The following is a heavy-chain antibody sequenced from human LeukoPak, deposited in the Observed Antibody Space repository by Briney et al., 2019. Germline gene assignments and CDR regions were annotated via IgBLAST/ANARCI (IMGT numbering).Heavy chain of an antibody. CDR2: TVSEIDGGTT. D-gene: IGHD1-7*01. Sequence: PGGSLRLSCAASGFTFNYAWMSWVRQVPGKGLEWVGQTVSEIDGGTTDYAAPVKGGFTISRDDSKSTLYLQMNSLKIEDTAVYYCTTDEDWNYARKDVWGQGATVIVSS. V-gene: IGHV3-15*04. J-gene: IGHJ6*02. CDR3: TTDEDWNYARKDV. CDR1: GFTFNYAW.